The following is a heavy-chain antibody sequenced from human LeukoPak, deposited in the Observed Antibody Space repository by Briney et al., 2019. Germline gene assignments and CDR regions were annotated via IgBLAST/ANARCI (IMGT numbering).Heavy chain of an antibody. CDR3: ASKQLPYYYYYMDV. Sequence: PSQTLSLTCTVSGGSISSGSYYWSWIRQPAGKGLEWIGRIYTSGSTNYNPSLKSRVTISVDTSKNQFSLKLSSVTAADTAVYYCASKQLPYYYYYMDVWGKGTTVTVSS. CDR1: GGSISSGSYY. J-gene: IGHJ6*03. CDR2: IYTSGST. D-gene: IGHD6-6*01. V-gene: IGHV4-61*02.